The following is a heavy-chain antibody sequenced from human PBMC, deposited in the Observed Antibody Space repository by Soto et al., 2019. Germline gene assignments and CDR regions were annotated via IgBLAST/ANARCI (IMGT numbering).Heavy chain of an antibody. J-gene: IGHJ6*02. Sequence: LRLSCAASGFSFSDYSMNWVRQAPGKGLEWLSYISRSGSLNYYADSVKGRFTISRDNAKNSLYLEMNSVGDEDTAMYYCARDLEYSSSWYYYYGLDVWGHGTTVTVSS. CDR3: ARDLEYSSSWYYYYGLDV. V-gene: IGHV3-48*02. CDR2: ISRSGSLN. CDR1: GFSFSDYS. D-gene: IGHD6-6*01.